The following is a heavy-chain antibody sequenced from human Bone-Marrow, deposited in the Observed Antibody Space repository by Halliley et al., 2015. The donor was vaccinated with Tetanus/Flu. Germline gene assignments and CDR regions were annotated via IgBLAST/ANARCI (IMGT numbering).Heavy chain of an antibody. V-gene: IGHV4-4*08. Sequence: AYISARARPNYNPSLKSRVTISLDTSNNQFSLKLDSVTAADTAVYYCARVSPLTADYFFDFWGQGTLVTVSS. CDR3: ARVSPLTADYFFDF. CDR2: ISARARP. D-gene: IGHD2-21*02. J-gene: IGHJ4*02.